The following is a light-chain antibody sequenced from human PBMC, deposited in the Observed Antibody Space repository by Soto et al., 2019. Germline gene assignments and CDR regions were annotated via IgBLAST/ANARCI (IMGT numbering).Light chain of an antibody. Sequence: EIVLTQSPATLSLSPGERATLSCRASQNISGYLAWSRQKPGQAPRLLIYAASNRSTGIPARFSGSGSGTDFTLPISTLEPEDFGVYYGQQRNNWPPGIPFSQGTRMDI. V-gene: IGKV3-11*01. CDR3: QQRNNWPPGIP. J-gene: IGKJ5*01. CDR2: AAS. CDR1: QNISGY.